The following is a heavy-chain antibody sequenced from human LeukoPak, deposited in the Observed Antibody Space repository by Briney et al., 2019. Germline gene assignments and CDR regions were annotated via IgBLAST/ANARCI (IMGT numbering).Heavy chain of an antibody. CDR3: ARDSTVTTFGY. CDR2: IIPILGIA. V-gene: IGHV1-69*04. Sequence: SVKVSCKASGGTFSSYAISWVRQAPGQGLEWMGRIIPILGIANYAQKFQGRVTITADKSTSTAYMELSSLGSEDTAVYYCARDSTVTTFGYWGQGTLVTVSS. D-gene: IGHD4-17*01. J-gene: IGHJ4*02. CDR1: GGTFSSYA.